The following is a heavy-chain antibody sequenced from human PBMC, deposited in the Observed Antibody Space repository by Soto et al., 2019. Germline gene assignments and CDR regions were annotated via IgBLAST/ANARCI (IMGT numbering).Heavy chain of an antibody. CDR3: ARAAIHGSSWYFWFDP. D-gene: IGHD6-13*01. Sequence: ASVKVSCKASGGTFSSYAISWVRQAPGQGLEWMGGIIPIFGTANYAQKFQGRVTITADESTSTAYMELSSLTSEDAAVYYCARAAIHGSSWYFWFDPWGQGTLVTVSS. V-gene: IGHV1-69*13. CDR2: IIPIFGTA. J-gene: IGHJ5*02. CDR1: GGTFSSYA.